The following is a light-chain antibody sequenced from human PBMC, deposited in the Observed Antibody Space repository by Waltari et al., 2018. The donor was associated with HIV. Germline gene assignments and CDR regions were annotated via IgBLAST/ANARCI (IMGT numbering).Light chain of an antibody. CDR2: EVS. CDR3: CSYAGSSTFV. V-gene: IGLV2-23*02. CDR1: SSDVGRYNL. Sequence: QSALTQPASVSGSPGQSITISCPGTSSDVGRYNLVSWYQQHPGKAPKLMIYEVSKRPSGVSNRFSGSKSGNTASLTSSGLQAEDEADYYCCSYAGSSTFVFGTGTKVTVL. J-gene: IGLJ1*01.